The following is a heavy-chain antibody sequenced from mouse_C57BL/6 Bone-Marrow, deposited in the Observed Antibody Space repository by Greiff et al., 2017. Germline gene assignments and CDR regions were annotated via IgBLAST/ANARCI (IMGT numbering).Heavy chain of an antibody. D-gene: IGHD1-1*01. V-gene: IGHV1-55*01. CDR1: GYTFTSYW. CDR3: AKRFYYYGSKDY. J-gene: IGHJ2*01. CDR2: IYPGSGST. Sequence: VQLQQPGAELVKPGASVKMSCKASGYTFTSYWITWVKQSPGQGLEWIGDIYPGSGSTNYNEKFKSKATLTVDTSSSTAYMQLSSLTSEDSAVYYCAKRFYYYGSKDYWGQGTTLTVSS.